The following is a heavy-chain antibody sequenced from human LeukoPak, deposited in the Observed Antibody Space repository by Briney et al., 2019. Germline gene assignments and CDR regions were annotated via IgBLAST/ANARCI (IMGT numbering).Heavy chain of an antibody. J-gene: IGHJ4*02. D-gene: IGHD3-22*01. CDR2: INSDGSST. CDR3: AKDHPSYYYDSSGYSLQGY. Sequence: PGGSLRLSCAASGFTFSSYWMHWVRQAPGKGLVWVSRINSDGSSTSYADSVKGRFTISRDNAKNTLHLQMNSLRAEDTAVYYCAKDHPSYYYDSSGYSLQGYWGQGTLVTVSS. V-gene: IGHV3-74*01. CDR1: GFTFSSYW.